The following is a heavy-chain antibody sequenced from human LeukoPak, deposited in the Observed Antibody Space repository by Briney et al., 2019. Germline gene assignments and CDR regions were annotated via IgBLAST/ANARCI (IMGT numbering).Heavy chain of an antibody. CDR1: GFTFSSYA. J-gene: IGHJ4*02. D-gene: IGHD1-26*01. CDR2: ISYDGSNK. Sequence: QSGGSLRLSCAASGFTFSSYAMHWVRQAPGKGLEWVAVISYDGSNKYYADSVKGRFTISRDNSKNTLYLQMNSLRAEDTAVYYCARDTRFFDYWGQGTLVTVSS. V-gene: IGHV3-30-3*01. CDR3: ARDTRFFDY.